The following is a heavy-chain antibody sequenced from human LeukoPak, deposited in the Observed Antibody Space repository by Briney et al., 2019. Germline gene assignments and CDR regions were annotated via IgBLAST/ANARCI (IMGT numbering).Heavy chain of an antibody. D-gene: IGHD5-12*01. CDR3: ARDRRYSNNRKGFFDN. Sequence: GASVKVSCKPSGYTFTSYGISWVRQAPGQGLEWMAWISAFNGDTNYTRKVQGRVTLTTDTSTSTAYMELRSLRPDDTAVYYCARDRRYSNNRKGFFDNWGQGTLVTVSS. J-gene: IGHJ4*02. CDR1: GYTFTSYG. V-gene: IGHV1-18*04. CDR2: ISAFNGDT.